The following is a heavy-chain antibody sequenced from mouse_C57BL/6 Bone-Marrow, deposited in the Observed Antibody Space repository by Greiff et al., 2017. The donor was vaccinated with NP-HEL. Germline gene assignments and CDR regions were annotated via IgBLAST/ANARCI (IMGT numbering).Heavy chain of an antibody. Sequence: VQLKQSGPGLAKPSQTLSLTCSVTGYSITSDYWNWIRKFPGNKLEYMGYISYSGSTYYNPSLKSRISITRDTAKNQYDLQLNSVTTEDTATYYCARGGYGKGWYFDVWGTGTTVTVSS. D-gene: IGHD2-1*01. CDR2: ISYSGST. CDR1: GYSITSDY. CDR3: ARGGYGKGWYFDV. V-gene: IGHV3-8*01. J-gene: IGHJ1*03.